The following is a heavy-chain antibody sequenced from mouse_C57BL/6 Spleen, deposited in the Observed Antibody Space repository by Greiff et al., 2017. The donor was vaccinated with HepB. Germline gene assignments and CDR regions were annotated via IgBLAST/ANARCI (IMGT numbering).Heavy chain of an antibody. CDR3: ARGPRQLAWFAY. CDR2: INPSNGGT. D-gene: IGHD3-2*01. CDR1: GYTFTSYW. V-gene: IGHV1-53*01. Sequence: QVQLQQPGTELVKPGASVKLSCKASGYTFTSYWMHWVKQRPGQGLEWIGNINPSNGGTNYNEKFKSKATLTVDKSSSTAYMQLSSLTAEDSAVYYCARGPRQLAWFAYWGQGTLVTVSA. J-gene: IGHJ3*01.